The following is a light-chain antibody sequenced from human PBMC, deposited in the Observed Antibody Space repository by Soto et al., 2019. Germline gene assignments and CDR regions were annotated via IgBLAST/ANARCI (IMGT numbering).Light chain of an antibody. CDR1: QTISVNY. CDR3: QHYGTSLWT. J-gene: IGKJ1*01. Sequence: ELVLTQSPGTLSSSPGERATLSCRASQTISVNYLAWYQQKPGQAPRLLIFGTSSRATGIPDGFSGSGSGTDFTLTISRLDPEDFAVYYCQHYGTSLWTFGQGTKVDIK. V-gene: IGKV3-20*01. CDR2: GTS.